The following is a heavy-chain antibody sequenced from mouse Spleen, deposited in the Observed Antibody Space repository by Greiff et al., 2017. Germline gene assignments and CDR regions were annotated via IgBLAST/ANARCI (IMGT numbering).Heavy chain of an antibody. D-gene: IGHD2-5*01. J-gene: IGHJ4*01. CDR3: ASSNSYWGAMDY. CDR1: GFSLTSYG. Sequence: QVQLQQSGPGLVAPSPSLSITCTVSGFSLTSYGVHWVRQPPGKGLEWLVVIWSDGSTTYNSALKSRLSISKDNSKSQVFLKMNSLQTDDTAMYYCASSNSYWGAMDYGGQGTSVTGSS. CDR2: IWSDGST. V-gene: IGHV2-6*03.